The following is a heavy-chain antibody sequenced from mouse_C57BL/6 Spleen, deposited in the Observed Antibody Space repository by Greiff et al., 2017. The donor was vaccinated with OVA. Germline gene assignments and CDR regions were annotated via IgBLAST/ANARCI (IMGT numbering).Heavy chain of an antibody. CDR3: ARFGTGAMDY. D-gene: IGHD4-1*01. V-gene: IGHV3-6*01. Sequence: EVKLQESGPGLVKPSQSLSLTCSVTGYSITSGYYWNWIRQFPGNKLEWMGYISYDGSNNYNPSLKNRISITRDTSKNQFFLKLNSVTTEDTATYYCARFGTGAMDYWGQGTSVTVSS. J-gene: IGHJ4*01. CDR1: GYSITSGYY. CDR2: ISYDGSN.